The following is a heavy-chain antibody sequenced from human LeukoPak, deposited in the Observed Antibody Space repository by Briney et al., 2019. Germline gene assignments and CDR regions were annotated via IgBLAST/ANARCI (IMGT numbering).Heavy chain of an antibody. CDR3: AKDPRVGSRVATPCH. V-gene: IGHV3-23*01. J-gene: IGHJ4*02. Sequence: GGSLRLSCAASGFTFSSYAMSWVRQAPGKGLEWVSAISGSGGSTYYADSVKGRFTISGDNSKSTLFLQMNSLRAEDTAVYYCAKDPRVGSRVATPCHWGQGTLVTVSS. CDR1: GFTFSSYA. CDR2: ISGSGGST. D-gene: IGHD5-24*01.